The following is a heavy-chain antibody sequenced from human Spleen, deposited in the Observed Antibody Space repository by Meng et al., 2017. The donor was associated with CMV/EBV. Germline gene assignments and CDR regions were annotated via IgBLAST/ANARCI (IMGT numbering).Heavy chain of an antibody. CDR3: ARGATPIPDY. Sequence: SETLSLTCTVSGYSISSGYYWGWIRQPPGKGLEWIGSIYHSGSTYYNPSLKSRVTISVDTSKNQFSLKLSSVTAADTAVYYCARGATPIPDYWGQGTLVTVS. D-gene: IGHD1-26*01. CDR2: IYHSGST. CDR1: GYSISSGYY. J-gene: IGHJ4*02. V-gene: IGHV4-38-2*02.